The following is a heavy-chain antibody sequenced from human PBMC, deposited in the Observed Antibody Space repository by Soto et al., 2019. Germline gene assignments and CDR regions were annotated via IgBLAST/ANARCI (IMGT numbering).Heavy chain of an antibody. CDR1: GFTFSSYA. CDR2: ISGSGGTT. Sequence: EVQLLESGGGLVQPGGSLRLSCAASGFTFSSYAMSWVRQAPGKGLEWVSAISGSGGTTYYADSVKGRFTISRDNSKNTLYLQLNSLRAEDTAVYSCAKAEGAQSGDYFACWGQGTLVTVSS. J-gene: IGHJ4*02. V-gene: IGHV3-23*01. CDR3: AKAEGAQSGDYFAC. D-gene: IGHD7-27*01.